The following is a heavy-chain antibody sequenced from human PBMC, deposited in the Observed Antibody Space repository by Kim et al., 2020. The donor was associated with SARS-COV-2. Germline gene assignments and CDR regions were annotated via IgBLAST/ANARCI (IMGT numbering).Heavy chain of an antibody. J-gene: IGHJ4*02. D-gene: IGHD6-13*01. V-gene: IGHV3-30*07. Sequence: YIADSVKGRLPISRANSKNTLYLQMNSLRAEDTAVYYCAAIAAAGTNTDYWGQGTLVTVSS. CDR3: AAIAAAGTNTDY.